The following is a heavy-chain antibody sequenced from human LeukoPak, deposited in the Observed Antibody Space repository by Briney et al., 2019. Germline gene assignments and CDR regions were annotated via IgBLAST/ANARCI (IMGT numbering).Heavy chain of an antibody. Sequence: EGSLRLSCAASGFTFSSYAMHWVRQAPGKGLEWVAVISYDGSNKYYADSVKGRFTISRDNSKNTLYLQMNSLRAEDTAVYHCARDKYCSGGSCSSAFDIWGQGTMVTVSS. CDR3: ARDKYCSGGSCSSAFDI. V-gene: IGHV3-30*04. CDR1: GFTFSSYA. J-gene: IGHJ3*02. D-gene: IGHD2-15*01. CDR2: ISYDGSNK.